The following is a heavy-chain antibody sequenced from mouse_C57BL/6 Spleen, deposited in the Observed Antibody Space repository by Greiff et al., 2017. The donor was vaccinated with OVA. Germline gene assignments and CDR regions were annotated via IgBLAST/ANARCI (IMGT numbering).Heavy chain of an antibody. D-gene: IGHD1-1*01. Sequence: QVQLKQPGAELVKPGASVKLSCKASGYTFTSYWMHWVKQRPGQGLEWIGMIHPNSGSTNYNEKFKSKATLTVDKSSSTAYMQLSSLTSEDSAVYYCAREYGSSSFAYWGQGTLVTVSA. V-gene: IGHV1-64*01. J-gene: IGHJ3*01. CDR3: AREYGSSSFAY. CDR1: GYTFTSYW. CDR2: IHPNSGST.